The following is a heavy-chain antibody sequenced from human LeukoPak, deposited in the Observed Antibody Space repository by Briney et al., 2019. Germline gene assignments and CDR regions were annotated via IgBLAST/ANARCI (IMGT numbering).Heavy chain of an antibody. CDR3: ARDLWFGELLQDY. CDR1: GYSISSGYY. D-gene: IGHD3-10*01. J-gene: IGHJ4*02. CDR2: IYHSGST. Sequence: SETLSLTCTVSGYSISSGYYWGWIRQPPGKGLEWIGSIYHSGSTYYNPPLKSRVTISVDTSKNQFSLKLSSVTAADTAVYYCARDLWFGELLQDYWGQGTLVTVSS. V-gene: IGHV4-38-2*02.